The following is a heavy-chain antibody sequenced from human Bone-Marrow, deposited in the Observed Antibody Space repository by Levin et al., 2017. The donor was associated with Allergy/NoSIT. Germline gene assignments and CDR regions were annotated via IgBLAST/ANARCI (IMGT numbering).Heavy chain of an antibody. Sequence: PGGSLRLSCAASGFTFDDYTMHWVRQGPGKGLEWVCLITSDGGRTNYADSVKGRFTISRDNSRNSLYLQMNSLRTEDTALYFCARGGLSGGYYTSFYYYYGLDVWGQGTTVTVSS. CDR3: ARGGLSGGYYTSFYYYYGLDV. CDR1: GFTFDDYT. J-gene: IGHJ6*02. CDR2: ITSDGGRT. V-gene: IGHV3-43*01. D-gene: IGHD3-22*01.